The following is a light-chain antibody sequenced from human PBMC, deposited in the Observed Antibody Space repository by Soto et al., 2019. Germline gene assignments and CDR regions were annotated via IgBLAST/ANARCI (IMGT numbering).Light chain of an antibody. CDR1: QRVGIN. CDR2: DAS. V-gene: IGKV3-20*01. J-gene: IGKJ1*01. Sequence: EIVMTQSPATLSVSPGETATLSCMASQRVGINLAWYQQKPGQAPRLLIYDASNRATGIPARFSGSGSGTDFTLTISRLEPEDFAVYYCQQYGSSPWTFGQGTKVDIK. CDR3: QQYGSSPWT.